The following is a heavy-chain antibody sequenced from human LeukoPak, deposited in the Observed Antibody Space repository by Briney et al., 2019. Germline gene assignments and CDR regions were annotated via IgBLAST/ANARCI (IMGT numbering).Heavy chain of an antibody. J-gene: IGHJ4*02. V-gene: IGHV4-59*12. D-gene: IGHD3-22*01. Sequence: SETLSLTCTVSGGSISTYYWNWIRQPPGKGLEWIGYIYYSGTTNYNPSLKSRVTISVDTSKNQFSLKLSSVTAADTAVYYCARVQKVGSSGYFFDYWGQGTLVTVSS. CDR3: ARVQKVGSSGYFFDY. CDR2: IYYSGTT. CDR1: GGSISTYY.